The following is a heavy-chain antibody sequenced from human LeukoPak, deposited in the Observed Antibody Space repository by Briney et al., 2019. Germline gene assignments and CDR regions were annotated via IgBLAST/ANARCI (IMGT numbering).Heavy chain of an antibody. CDR2: IYTSGST. V-gene: IGHV4-61*02. J-gene: IGHJ6*03. Sequence: SETLSLTCTVSGGSISSGSYYWSWIRQPAGKGLEWIGRIYTSGSTNYNPSLKSRVTISVDTSKNQFSLKLSSVTAADTAVYYCARVYYYYYMDVWAKGPRSPSP. CDR1: GGSISSGSYY. CDR3: ARVYYYYYMDV.